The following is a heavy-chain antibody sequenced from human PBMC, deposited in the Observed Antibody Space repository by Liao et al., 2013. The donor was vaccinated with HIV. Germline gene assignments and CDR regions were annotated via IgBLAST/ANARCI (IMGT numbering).Heavy chain of an antibody. Sequence: QVQLQESGPGLVKPSQTLSLTCTVSGDSISSGNYYWSWIRQSAGKGLEWIGRIYSSGNTNYNSALKSRVTISVDTSKNQFSLKLSSVTAADTAVYFCAREKRYYYDSSAYTFPDFWGQGTLVTVSS. V-gene: IGHV4-61*02. CDR2: IYSSGNT. J-gene: IGHJ4*02. D-gene: IGHD3-22*01. CDR1: GDSISSGNYY. CDR3: AREKRYYYDSSAYTFPDF.